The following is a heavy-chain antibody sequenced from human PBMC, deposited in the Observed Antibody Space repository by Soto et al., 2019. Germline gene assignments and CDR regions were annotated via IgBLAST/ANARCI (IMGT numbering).Heavy chain of an antibody. Sequence: QGQLVQSGPEAKKPGASVKVSCKASGYTFSRYGISWVRQAPGQGLEWMGWISGYNGDTKYAQKVQGRVTMTIDTSTYTAYMALRSMTSDDTAIYDCAKNGRTPYYYYGMDVWGQGTTVTVSS. V-gene: IGHV1-18*01. J-gene: IGHJ6*02. CDR1: GYTFSRYG. CDR3: AKNGRTPYYYYGMDV. D-gene: IGHD1-7*01. CDR2: ISGYNGDT.